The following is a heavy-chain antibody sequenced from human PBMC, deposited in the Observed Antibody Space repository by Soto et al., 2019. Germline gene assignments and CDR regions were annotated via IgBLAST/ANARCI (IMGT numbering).Heavy chain of an antibody. V-gene: IGHV4-4*02. J-gene: IGHJ5*02. Sequence: PSETLSLTCAVSGGSISSSNWWSWVRQPPGKGLEWIGEIYHSGSTNYNPSLKSRVTISVDKSKNQFSLKLSSVTAADTAVYYCARAGVTTSGWWFDPWGQGTLVTVSS. CDR3: ARAGVTTSGWWFDP. CDR2: IYHSGST. D-gene: IGHD4-17*01. CDR1: GGSISSSNW.